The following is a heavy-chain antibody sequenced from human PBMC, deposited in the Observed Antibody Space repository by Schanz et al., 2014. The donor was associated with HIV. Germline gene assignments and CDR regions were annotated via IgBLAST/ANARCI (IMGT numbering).Heavy chain of an antibody. J-gene: IGHJ6*02. CDR3: TRGRFLERGGIDV. CDR1: GFIFSDHF. Sequence: EVQLLESGGGLEQPGGSLRLSCTTSGFIFSDHFMGWVRQAPGKGLEWVSSISSSSTYIYYADSVKGRFTISRDNAKNSLYLHMNSLRAEDTAVYFCTRGRFLERGGIDVWGQGTAVTVSS. D-gene: IGHD3-3*01. V-gene: IGHV3-21*01. CDR2: ISSSSTYI.